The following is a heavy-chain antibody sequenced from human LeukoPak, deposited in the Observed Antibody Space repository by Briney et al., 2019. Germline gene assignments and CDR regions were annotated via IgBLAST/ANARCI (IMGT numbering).Heavy chain of an antibody. CDR2: IIPIFGTA. CDR3: ARDGFVVVPASGGFDP. D-gene: IGHD2-2*01. CDR1: GGTFSSYA. Sequence: SVKVSCNASGGTFSSYAISWVRQAPGQGLEWMGGIIPIFGTANYAQKFQGRVTITTDESTSTAYMELSSLRSEDTAVYYCARDGFVVVPASGGFDPWGQGTLVTVSS. J-gene: IGHJ5*02. V-gene: IGHV1-69*05.